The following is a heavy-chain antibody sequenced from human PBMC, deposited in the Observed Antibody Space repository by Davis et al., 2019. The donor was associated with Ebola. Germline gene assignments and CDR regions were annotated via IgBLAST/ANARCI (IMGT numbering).Heavy chain of an antibody. D-gene: IGHD4-11*01. V-gene: IGHV3-33*01. CDR1: GFTFSNYG. Sequence: GESLKISCAASGFTFSNYGMHWVRQAPGKGLEWVAVIWYDGSNKYYADSVKGRFTISRDNSKNTLYLQMNSLRAEDTAVYYCARKRPFYSNYNWFDPWGQGTLVTVSS. J-gene: IGHJ5*02. CDR2: IWYDGSNK. CDR3: ARKRPFYSNYNWFDP.